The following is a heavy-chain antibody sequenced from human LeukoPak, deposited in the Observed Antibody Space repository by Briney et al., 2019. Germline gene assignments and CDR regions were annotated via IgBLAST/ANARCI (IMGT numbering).Heavy chain of an antibody. V-gene: IGHV1-69*13. J-gene: IGHJ4*02. CDR3: ARVLAAAGSTTPHGDY. CDR1: GGTFSSYA. Sequence: SVKVSCKASGGTFSSYAISWVRQAPGQGLEWMGGIIPIFGTANYAQKFQGGVTITADESTSTAYMELSSLRSEDTAVYYCARVLAAAGSTTPHGDYWGQGTLVTVSS. CDR2: IIPIFGTA. D-gene: IGHD6-13*01.